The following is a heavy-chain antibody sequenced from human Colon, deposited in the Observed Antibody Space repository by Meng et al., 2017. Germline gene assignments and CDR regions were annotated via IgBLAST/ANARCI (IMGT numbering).Heavy chain of an antibody. CDR2: ISSDESYK. CDR3: ASSHNLFLVY. D-gene: IGHD1-14*01. Sequence: GGLGGAGGGSSKAAGILRRTCGACGLNFSSDAITWVRKAPGKGLGWVTVISSDESYKYYAASVQGRFSISRDKSENTVYLQMNSLRPEDMSTYYCASSHNLFLVYWGQGTLVTVSS. V-gene: IGHV3-30*01. CDR1: GLNFSSDA. J-gene: IGHJ4*02.